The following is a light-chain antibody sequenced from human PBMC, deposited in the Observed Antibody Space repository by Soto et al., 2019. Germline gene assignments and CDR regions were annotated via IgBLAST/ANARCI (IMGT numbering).Light chain of an antibody. J-gene: IGLJ1*01. CDR3: SAYAGSPYLYV. V-gene: IGLV2-8*01. CDR1: SFDVGGYNY. CDR2: EVS. Sequence: QSALTQPPCASGSPGQSVTISCTGTSFDVGGYNYVSWYQQHPGKAPQVLMYEVSKRPSGVPDRFSGSKSGNTASLTVSGLQAEDEADYYCSAYAGSPYLYVFGSGTKVTVL.